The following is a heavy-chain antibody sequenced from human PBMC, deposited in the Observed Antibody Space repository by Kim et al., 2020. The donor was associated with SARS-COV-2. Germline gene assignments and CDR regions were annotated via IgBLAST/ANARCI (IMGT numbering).Heavy chain of an antibody. Sequence: SETLSLTCAVYGGSFSGYYWSWIRQPPGKGLEWIGEINHSGSTNYNPSLKSRVTISVDTSKNQFSLKLSSVTAADTAVYYCARGMKSSSWGGSYLYYYGMDVWGQGTTVTVSS. CDR3: ARGMKSSSWGGSYLYYYGMDV. CDR1: GGSFSGYY. D-gene: IGHD6-13*01. V-gene: IGHV4-34*01. J-gene: IGHJ6*02. CDR2: INHSGST.